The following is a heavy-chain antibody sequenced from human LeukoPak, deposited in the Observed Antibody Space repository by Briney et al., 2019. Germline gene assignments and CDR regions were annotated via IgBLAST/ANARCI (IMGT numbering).Heavy chain of an antibody. CDR1: GFTFSNYAM. V-gene: IGHV4-4*02. D-gene: IGHD2-2*01. CDR3: ARVTRDIVVVPAAHGYYYYYGMDV. Sequence: GSLRLSCAASGFTFSNYAMTWVRQPPGKGLEWIGEIYHSGSTNYNPSLKSRVTISVDKSKNQFSLKRSSVTAADTAVYYCARVTRDIVVVPAAHGYYYYYGMDVWGQGTTVTVSS. J-gene: IGHJ6*02. CDR2: IYHSGST.